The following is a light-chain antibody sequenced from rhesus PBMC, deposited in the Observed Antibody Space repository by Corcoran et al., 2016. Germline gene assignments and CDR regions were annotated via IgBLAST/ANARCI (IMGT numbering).Light chain of an antibody. CDR3: LQSTKDPRT. J-gene: IGKJ1*01. Sequence: DIVMTQTPLSLPVTPGEPASISCRSSRSLLHSNGNTYLDWYLQQPGTSPRLRIYEVTNRASGVPGRFSGSGSGTDFTLKISRVEPEDVGVYYCLQSTKDPRTFGQGTKVEIK. CDR1: RSLLHSNGNTY. V-gene: IGKV2S2*01. CDR2: EVT.